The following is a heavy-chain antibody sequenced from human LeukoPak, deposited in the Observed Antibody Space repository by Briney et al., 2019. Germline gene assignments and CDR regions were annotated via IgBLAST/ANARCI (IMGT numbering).Heavy chain of an antibody. Sequence: SETLSLTCAVYGGSFSGYYWSWIRQPPGKGLEWTGEINHSGSTNYNPSLKSRVTISVDTSKNQFSLKLSSVTAADTAVYYCARGLGYCSSTSCYRKPYDFWSGYHYWGQGTLVTVSS. J-gene: IGHJ4*02. CDR2: INHSGST. CDR1: GGSFSGYY. V-gene: IGHV4-34*01. D-gene: IGHD2-2*02. CDR3: ARGLGYCSSTSCYRKPYDFWSGYHY.